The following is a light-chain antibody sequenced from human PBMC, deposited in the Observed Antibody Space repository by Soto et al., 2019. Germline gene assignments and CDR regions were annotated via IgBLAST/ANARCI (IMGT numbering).Light chain of an antibody. V-gene: IGLV2-14*03. CDR3: NSFTTTSTDV. Sequence: QSALTQPASVSGSPGQSITLSCSGTNSDVGAYNYVSWYQQYPGKAPKLMIYDVSNRPSGVSNRFSGSKSGNTASLTISGLQAEDEADYYCNSFTTTSTDVFGTGTKVTVL. CDR1: NSDVGAYNY. J-gene: IGLJ1*01. CDR2: DVS.